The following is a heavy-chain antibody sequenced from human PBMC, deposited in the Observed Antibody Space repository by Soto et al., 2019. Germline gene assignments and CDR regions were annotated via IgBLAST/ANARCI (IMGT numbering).Heavy chain of an antibody. Sequence: VKVSCKASGFTFTSSAVQWVRQARGQRLEWIGWIVVGSGNTNYAQKFQERVTITRDMSTSTAYMELSSLRSEDTAVYYCARGLFWSGYYGRFYWFDPWGQGTLVTVSS. CDR1: GFTFTSSA. V-gene: IGHV1-58*01. D-gene: IGHD3-3*01. CDR3: ARGLFWSGYYGRFYWFDP. CDR2: IVVGSGNT. J-gene: IGHJ5*02.